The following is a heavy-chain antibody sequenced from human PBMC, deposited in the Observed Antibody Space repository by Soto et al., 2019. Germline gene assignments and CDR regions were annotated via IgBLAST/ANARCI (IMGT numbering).Heavy chain of an antibody. J-gene: IGHJ5*02. CDR2: TYPEDSQT. V-gene: IGHV5-51*01. CDR3: ARRRHFDTLLDP. D-gene: IGHD3-9*01. Sequence: GSLKISCKASGYSFTSYWIGWVRQISGKGLEWMGITYPEDSQTLYSPSFQGQVTISVDKSISTVYLQWSSLKASDTATYYCARRRHFDTLLDPWGQGTLVTVSS. CDR1: GYSFTSYW.